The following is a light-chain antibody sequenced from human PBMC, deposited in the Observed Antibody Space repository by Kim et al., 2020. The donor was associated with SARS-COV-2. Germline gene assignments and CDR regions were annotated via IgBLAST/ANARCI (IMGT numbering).Light chain of an antibody. CDR2: DAA. Sequence: IVLTQSPGILSLSPGERATLSCRASQRVSTAVAWFQHKPGQAPRLLIHDAAYRATGIPARFSGSGSGTDFTLTITSMQAEDFAVYYCQQREDWPLTFGGGTKVDIK. V-gene: IGKV3-11*01. CDR3: QQREDWPLT. J-gene: IGKJ4*01. CDR1: QRVSTA.